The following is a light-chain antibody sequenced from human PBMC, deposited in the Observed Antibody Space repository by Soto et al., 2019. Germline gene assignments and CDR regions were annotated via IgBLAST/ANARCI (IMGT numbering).Light chain of an antibody. CDR2: EVS. Sequence: QSVLTQPASVSGSPGQSITISCTGTSSDVGSYNLVSWYQQLPGKAPNLMIYEVSKRPSGVSICFSGSKSVNTASLTISGLQAEDEADYYCCSYAGSSTFYVFGTGTKVTVL. V-gene: IGLV2-23*02. J-gene: IGLJ1*01. CDR1: SSDVGSYNL. CDR3: CSYAGSSTFYV.